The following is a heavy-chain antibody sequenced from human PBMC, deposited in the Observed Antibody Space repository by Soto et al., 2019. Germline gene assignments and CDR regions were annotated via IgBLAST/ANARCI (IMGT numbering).Heavy chain of an antibody. CDR2: ISWNSGSI. J-gene: IGHJ4*02. V-gene: IGHV3-9*01. CDR1: GFTIDDYA. CDR3: ARDKVVRGVITKGNDY. Sequence: GGSLRLSCAASGFTIDDYAMHWVRQAPGKGLEWVSGISWNSGSICYADSVKGRFTISRDNAKNSLYLQMNSLRAEDTAVYYCARDKVVRGVITKGNDYWGQGTLVTVSS. D-gene: IGHD3-10*01.